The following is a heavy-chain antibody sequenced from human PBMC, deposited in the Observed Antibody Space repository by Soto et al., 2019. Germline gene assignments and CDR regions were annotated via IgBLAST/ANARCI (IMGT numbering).Heavy chain of an antibody. CDR1: GYTFTSYA. D-gene: IGHD6-19*01. CDR2: INAGNGNT. J-gene: IGHJ4*02. V-gene: IGHV1-3*01. Sequence: ASVKVSCKASGYTFTSYAMHWVRQAPGQRLEWMGWINAGNGNTKYSQKFQGRVTITRDTSASTAYMELSSLRSEDTAVYYCARLSSGWLETTRYFDYWGQGTLVTVSS. CDR3: ARLSSGWLETTRYFDY.